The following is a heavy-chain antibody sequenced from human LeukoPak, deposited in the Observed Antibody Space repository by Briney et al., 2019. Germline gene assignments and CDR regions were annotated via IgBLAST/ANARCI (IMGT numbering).Heavy chain of an antibody. Sequence: GGSLRLSCAASGFTFSSYAMSWVRQAPGKGLEWVSVIYSGGSTYYADSVKGRFTISRDNSKNTLYLQMNSLRAEDTAVYYCARGYYDYVWGSYRPSPPAYWGQGTLVTVSS. J-gene: IGHJ4*02. V-gene: IGHV3-66*01. D-gene: IGHD3-16*02. CDR1: GFTFSSYA. CDR2: IYSGGST. CDR3: ARGYYDYVWGSYRPSPPAY.